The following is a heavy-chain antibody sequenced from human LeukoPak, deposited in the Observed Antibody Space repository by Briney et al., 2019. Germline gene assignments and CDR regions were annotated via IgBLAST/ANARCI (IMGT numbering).Heavy chain of an antibody. V-gene: IGHV4-34*01. CDR1: GGSFSGYY. J-gene: IGHJ4*02. Sequence: SETLSLTCAVYGGSFSGYYWSWTRQPPGKGLEWIGEINHSGSTNYNPSLKSRVTISVDTSKNQFSLKLSSVTAADTAVYYCARRRGLRFKGAITNLDYWGQGTLVTVSS. CDR3: ARRRGLRFKGAITNLDY. D-gene: IGHD3-3*01. CDR2: INHSGST.